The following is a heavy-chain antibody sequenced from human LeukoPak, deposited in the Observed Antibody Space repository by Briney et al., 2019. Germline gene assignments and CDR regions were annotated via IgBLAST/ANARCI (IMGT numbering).Heavy chain of an antibody. CDR1: EFTFRGYE. D-gene: IGHD2-21*02. Sequence: GESLRLSCAASEFTFRGYEMNWVRQPPGKGLEWVSYISDSGSTIYYADSVKGRFTISRDNAKNSLYLQMNSLKDEDTAVYYCARDRVPQLTADYWGQGTLVTVSS. J-gene: IGHJ4*02. CDR3: ARDRVPQLTADY. CDR2: ISDSGSTI. V-gene: IGHV3-48*03.